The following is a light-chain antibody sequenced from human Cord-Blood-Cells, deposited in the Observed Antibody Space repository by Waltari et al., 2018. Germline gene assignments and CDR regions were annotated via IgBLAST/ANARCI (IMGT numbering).Light chain of an antibody. V-gene: IGKV1-33*01. CDR2: DAS. Sequence: DIQMTQSPSSLSASVGDRVTIPCQASQDISNYLNWYQEKPGKAPKLLIYDASNLETGVPSRFSGSGSGTDFTFTISSLKPEDIATYYCQQYDNLLLTFGGGTKVEIK. CDR1: QDISNY. J-gene: IGKJ4*01. CDR3: QQYDNLLLT.